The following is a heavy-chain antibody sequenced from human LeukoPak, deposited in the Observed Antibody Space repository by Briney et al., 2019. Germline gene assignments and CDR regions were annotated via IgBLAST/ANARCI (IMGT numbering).Heavy chain of an antibody. CDR3: AREDSGSYGTSFDY. J-gene: IGHJ4*02. V-gene: IGHV1-2*02. Sequence: ASVKVSCKASGYTFTGYYMHWVRQAPGQGLEWMGWINPNSGGTNYAQKFQGRVTMTRDTSISTAYMELSRLRSDDTAVYYCAREDSGSYGTSFDYWGQGTLVTVSS. CDR1: GYTFTGYY. CDR2: INPNSGGT. D-gene: IGHD1-26*01.